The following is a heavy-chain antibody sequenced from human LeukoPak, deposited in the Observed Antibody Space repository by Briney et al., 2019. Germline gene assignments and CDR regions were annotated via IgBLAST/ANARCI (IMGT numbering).Heavy chain of an antibody. CDR3: ATEFPDQLLLYTPFDY. J-gene: IGHJ4*02. V-gene: IGHV1-18*01. Sequence: ASVKVSCKASGYTFISYGISWVRQAPGQGLEWMGWISAYNGNTNYAQKFQGRVTMTEDTSTDTAYMELSSLRSEDTAVYYCATEFPDQLLLYTPFDYWGQGTLVTVSS. D-gene: IGHD2-2*01. CDR1: GYTFISYG. CDR2: ISAYNGNT.